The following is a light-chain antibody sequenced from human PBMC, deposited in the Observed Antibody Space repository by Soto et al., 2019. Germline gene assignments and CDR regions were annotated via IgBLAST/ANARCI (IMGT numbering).Light chain of an antibody. CDR2: GAS. CDR3: QQYHDQPGT. J-gene: IGKJ1*01. CDR1: QSVSSN. Sequence: EIVLTQSPGTLSVSPGERATLSCRASQSVSSNLAWYQQKPGQAPRRLFYGASTGATGIPASFRGSGSETEFTLSSSSLQSEYFAVYYCQQYHDQPGTFGQGTKVEI. V-gene: IGKV3-15*01.